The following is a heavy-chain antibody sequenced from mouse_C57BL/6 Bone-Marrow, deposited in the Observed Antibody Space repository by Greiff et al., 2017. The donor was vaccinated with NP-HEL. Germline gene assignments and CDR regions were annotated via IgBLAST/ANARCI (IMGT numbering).Heavy chain of an antibody. D-gene: IGHD4-1*01. CDR3: ARKSWDGPHWYFDV. V-gene: IGHV1-81*01. J-gene: IGHJ1*03. Sequence: QVQLQQSGAELARPGASVKLSCKASGYTFTSYGISWVKQRPGQGLEWIGEIYPRSGNTYYNEKFKGKATLTADKSSSTAYMELRSLTSEDSAVYFCARKSWDGPHWYFDVWGTGTTVTVSS. CDR1: GYTFTSYG. CDR2: IYPRSGNT.